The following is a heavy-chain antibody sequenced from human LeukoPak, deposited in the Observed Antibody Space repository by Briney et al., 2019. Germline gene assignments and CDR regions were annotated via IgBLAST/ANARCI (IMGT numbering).Heavy chain of an antibody. CDR3: AREQGTGLDP. V-gene: IGHV4-30-2*01. CDR2: IYHSGST. Sequence: PSETLSLTCAVSGGSISSGGYSWSWIRQPPGKGLEWIGYIYHSGSTYYNPSLKSRVTISVDRSKNQFSLKLSSVTAADTAVYYCAREQGTGLDPWGQGTLVTVSS. CDR1: GGSISSGGYS. J-gene: IGHJ5*02. D-gene: IGHD1-14*01.